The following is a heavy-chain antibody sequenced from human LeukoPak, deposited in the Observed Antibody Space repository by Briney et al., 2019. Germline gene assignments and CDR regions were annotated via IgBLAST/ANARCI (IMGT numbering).Heavy chain of an antibody. D-gene: IGHD1-26*01. CDR1: GGSISSSSYY. Sequence: SETLSLTCTVSGGSISSSSYYWGWIRQPPGKGLEWIGSIYYSGSTYYNPSLKSRVTISVDTSKNQFSLKLSSVTAADTAVYYCARRIGATTSGAFDIWGQGTMVTVSA. J-gene: IGHJ3*02. V-gene: IGHV4-39*01. CDR2: IYYSGST. CDR3: ARRIGATTSGAFDI.